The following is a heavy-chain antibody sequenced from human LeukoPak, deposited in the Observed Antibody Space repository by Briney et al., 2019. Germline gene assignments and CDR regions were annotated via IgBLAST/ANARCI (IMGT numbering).Heavy chain of an antibody. CDR3: AKAGVPFGELLLLDY. V-gene: IGHV3-9*01. Sequence: GGSLRLSCAASGFTFDDYAMHLVRQAPGKGLEWVSGISWNSGSIGYADSVKGRFTISRDNAKNSLYLQMNSLRAEDTALYYCAKAGVPFGELLLLDYWGQGTLVTVSS. CDR2: ISWNSGSI. CDR1: GFTFDDYA. D-gene: IGHD3-10*01. J-gene: IGHJ4*02.